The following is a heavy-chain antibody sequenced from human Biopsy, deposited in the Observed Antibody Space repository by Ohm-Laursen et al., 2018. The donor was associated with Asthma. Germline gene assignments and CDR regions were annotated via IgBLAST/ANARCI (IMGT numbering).Heavy chain of an antibody. V-gene: IGHV1-69*13. Sequence: EASVKVSCKSLGGTFNTYVIGWGRQAPGQGLEWMGGINSVFGTTTYPQKFQDRVTITADDSTSTVYMELSSLRSEDTAVYYCARKAGSCISRTCYSLDLWGQGTLVTVSS. CDR1: GGTFNTYV. D-gene: IGHD2-2*01. CDR3: ARKAGSCISRTCYSLDL. J-gene: IGHJ5*02. CDR2: INSVFGTT.